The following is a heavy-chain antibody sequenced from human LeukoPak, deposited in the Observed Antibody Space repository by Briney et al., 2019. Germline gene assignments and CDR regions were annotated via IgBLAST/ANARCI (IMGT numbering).Heavy chain of an antibody. CDR3: AKPYYYGSRSYMDY. CDR2: ISGGGGST. V-gene: IGHV3-23*01. D-gene: IGHD3-10*01. CDR1: GFTFRSYG. J-gene: IGHJ4*02. Sequence: GGSLRLSCAASGFTFRSYGMSWVRQAPGKGLEWVSIISGGGGSTYYADSVKGRFTISRDNSKNMLYLQMNSLRAEDTAVYYCAKPYYYGSRSYMDYWGQGTLVTVSS.